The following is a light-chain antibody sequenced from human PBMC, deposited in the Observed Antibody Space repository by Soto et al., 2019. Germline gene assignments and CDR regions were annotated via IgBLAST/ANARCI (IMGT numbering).Light chain of an antibody. CDR1: QSVSSNY. J-gene: IGKJ1*01. CDR3: QQYGTSPA. V-gene: IGKV3-20*01. CDR2: GAS. Sequence: EIVLTQSPGTLSLSPGERATLSCRASQSVSSNYLAWYQQKPGQAPRLLIYGASRRATGIPDRFSGSVSGTDFTLTISRLEPEDFALYYCQQYGTSPAFGQGTKVEIK.